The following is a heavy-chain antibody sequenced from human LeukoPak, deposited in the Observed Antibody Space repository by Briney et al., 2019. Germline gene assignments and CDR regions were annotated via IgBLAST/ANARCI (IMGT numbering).Heavy chain of an antibody. Sequence: PGGSLRLSCAASGFTLSTYEMNWVRQAPGKGLEGVAYIGRYGVTTYYADSVRGRFTISGDNAKNSLNLQMNSLRAEDTAVYYCAREGYGDYDTDAFDIWGQGTMVTVSS. CDR1: GFTLSTYE. D-gene: IGHD4-17*01. V-gene: IGHV3-48*03. CDR2: IGRYGVTT. J-gene: IGHJ3*02. CDR3: AREGYGDYDTDAFDI.